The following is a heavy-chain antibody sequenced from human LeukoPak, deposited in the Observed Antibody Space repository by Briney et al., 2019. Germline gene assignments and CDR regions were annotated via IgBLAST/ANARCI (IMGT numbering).Heavy chain of an antibody. CDR1: GGSISSYY. D-gene: IGHD2/OR15-2a*01. CDR2: IYYSGST. Sequence: PSETLSLTCTVSGGSISSYYWSWIRQPPGKGLEWIGYIYYSGSTNYNPSLKSRVTISVDTSKNQFSLKLSSVTAADTAVYYCARGPYLYYFDYWGQGTLVTVSS. V-gene: IGHV4-59*01. CDR3: ARGPYLYYFDY. J-gene: IGHJ4*02.